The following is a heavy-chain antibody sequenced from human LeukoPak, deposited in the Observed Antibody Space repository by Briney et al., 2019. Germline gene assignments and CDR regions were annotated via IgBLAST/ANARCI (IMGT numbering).Heavy chain of an antibody. CDR2: IYYSGST. CDR3: ARAGSSWGNYYYCYYMDV. J-gene: IGHJ6*03. CDR1: GGSISSYY. D-gene: IGHD6-13*01. V-gene: IGHV4-59*01. Sequence: SETLSLTCTVSGGSISSYYWSWIRQPPGKGLEWIGYIYYSGSTNYNPSLRSRVTISVDTSKNQFSLKLSSVTAADTAVYYCARAGSSWGNYYYCYYMDVWGKGTTVTVS.